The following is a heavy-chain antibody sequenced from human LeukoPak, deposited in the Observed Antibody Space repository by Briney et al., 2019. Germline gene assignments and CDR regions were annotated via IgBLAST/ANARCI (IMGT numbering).Heavy chain of an antibody. CDR1: GFAFSCYA. D-gene: IGHD1-26*01. J-gene: IGHJ4*02. CDR2: INANSGTT. Sequence: GGSLRLSCAASGFAFSCYAMSWLRQPPGKGLEWVSTINANSGTTSYAASVRGRFTISRDNSKNTLYLQINSLRPHQTPVYNTARPYNGSYELFAHSGQRTLVTVSS. CDR3: ARPYNGSYELFAH. V-gene: IGHV3-23*01.